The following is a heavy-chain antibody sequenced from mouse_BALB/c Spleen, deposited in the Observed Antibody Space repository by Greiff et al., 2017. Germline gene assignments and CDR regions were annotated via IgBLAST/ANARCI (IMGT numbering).Heavy chain of an antibody. D-gene: IGHD4-1*01. CDR3: ARGALGRGFAY. CDR1: GFNIKDTY. CDR2: IDPANGNT. J-gene: IGHJ3*01. Sequence: VQLQQSGAELVKPGASVKLSCTASGFNIKDTYMHWVKQRPEQGLEWIGRIDPANGNTKYDPKFQGKATITADTSSNTAYLQLSSLTSEDTAVYYCARGALGRGFAYWGQGTLVTVSA. V-gene: IGHV14-3*02.